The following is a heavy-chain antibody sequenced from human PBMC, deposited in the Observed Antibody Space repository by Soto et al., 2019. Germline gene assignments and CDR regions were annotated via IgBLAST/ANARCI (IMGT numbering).Heavy chain of an antibody. Sequence: ASVQVSCKASGGAFSDYAFSWVRQAPGQGLEWLGGIMPIFRAPDYAQKFQGRVTITADEFTRTAYMELRSLRSDDTAVYYCARIRVAGDFDYWGHGTLVTVSS. CDR1: GGAFSDYA. D-gene: IGHD6-19*01. CDR2: IMPIFRAP. CDR3: ARIRVAGDFDY. V-gene: IGHV1-69*13. J-gene: IGHJ4*01.